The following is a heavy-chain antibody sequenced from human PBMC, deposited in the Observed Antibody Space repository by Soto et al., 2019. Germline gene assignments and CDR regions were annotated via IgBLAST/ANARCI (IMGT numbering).Heavy chain of an antibody. CDR1: GFTFSNYA. J-gene: IGHJ4*02. CDR2: ISYDGKKT. CDR3: ARDIVYDPPPFDY. D-gene: IGHD3-16*02. V-gene: IGHV3-30*04. Sequence: QVQLVQSGGGVVQPGRSLRLSCAASGFTFSNYALHWVRQATGKGLEWVALISYDGKKTYYADYVKGRFTISRDNNNNMLSLHMSGLRREDTGVYSCARDIVYDPPPFDYWGQGALVTVSS.